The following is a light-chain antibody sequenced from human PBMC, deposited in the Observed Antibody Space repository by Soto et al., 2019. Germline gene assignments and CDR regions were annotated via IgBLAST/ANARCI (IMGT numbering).Light chain of an antibody. J-gene: IGLJ1*01. Sequence: QSALTQPASVSGSPGQSITISCTGTSSDVGGYNYVSWYQQHPGKAPKLMIYDVSNRPSGVSNRFSGSNSGNTASLTISGLQAEDAADYYCSSYTSSSPYVFGTGTKLTVL. V-gene: IGLV2-14*01. CDR2: DVS. CDR1: SSDVGGYNY. CDR3: SSYTSSSPYV.